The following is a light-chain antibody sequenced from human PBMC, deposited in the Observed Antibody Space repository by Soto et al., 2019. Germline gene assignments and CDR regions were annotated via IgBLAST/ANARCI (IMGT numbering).Light chain of an antibody. CDR1: QTISSW. V-gene: IGKV1-5*03. CDR2: KAS. J-gene: IGKJ4*01. Sequence: DFNMTPSPSTLSTAVGDSVSITVLASQTISSWLAWYQQKPGQAPKLLIYKASSLESGVPSRFSGSGSGTEFTLTISSLQPEDVATYYCQQTYSTPVTFGGGTKVDIK. CDR3: QQTYSTPVT.